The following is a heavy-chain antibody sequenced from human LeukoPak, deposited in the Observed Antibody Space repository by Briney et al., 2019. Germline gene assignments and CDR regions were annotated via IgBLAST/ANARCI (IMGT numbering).Heavy chain of an antibody. CDR2: INDDETST. CDR1: GFSFSSSW. Sequence: GGSLRLSCAASGFSFSSSWMHWVRQVPGKGLEWVSRINDDETSTTYAESVKGRFTISRDNAKNTLFLQMNSLRAEGMAVYYCATTGSGSYYDYWGQGTLVTVSS. V-gene: IGHV3-74*01. J-gene: IGHJ4*02. CDR3: ATTGSGSYYDY. D-gene: IGHD1-26*01.